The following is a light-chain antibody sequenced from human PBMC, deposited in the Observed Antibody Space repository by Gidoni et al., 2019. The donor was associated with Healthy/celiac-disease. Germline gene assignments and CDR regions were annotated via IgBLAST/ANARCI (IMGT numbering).Light chain of an antibody. V-gene: IGKV1D-12*01. CDR3: QRANSFPYT. J-gene: IGKJ2*01. CDR1: QGISSW. Sequence: DLQMTQSPSSVSASVGDRVTITCRESQGISSWLAWYQQKPGTALKLLISAASSLQSGVPSRFSGSGSGTNFTLTISSLQPEEFATYYCQRANSFPYTFGQGTKLEIK. CDR2: AAS.